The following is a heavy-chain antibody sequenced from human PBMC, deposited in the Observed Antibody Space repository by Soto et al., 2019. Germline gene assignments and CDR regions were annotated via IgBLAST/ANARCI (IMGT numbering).Heavy chain of an antibody. CDR3: ARDKITGLFDY. CDR1: GRSFSGYY. Sequence: SETLSLTCALYGRSFSGYYWTWIRQPPGTGREWIGEINHSGSTNYNPSLKSRVTISVDTSKNQFSLKLTSVTAADTAVYYCARDKITGLFDYWGQGTRVTVS. CDR2: INHSGST. J-gene: IGHJ4*02. V-gene: IGHV4-34*01. D-gene: IGHD3-16*01.